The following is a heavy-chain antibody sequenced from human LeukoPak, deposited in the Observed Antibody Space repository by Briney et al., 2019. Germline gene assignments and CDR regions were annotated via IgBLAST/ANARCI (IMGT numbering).Heavy chain of an antibody. CDR1: GFTFTSSA. Sequence: TSVKVSCKASGFTFTSSAVQWVRQARGQRLEWIGWIVVGSGNTNYAQKFQERVTITRDMSTSTAYMELSSLRSEDTAVYYCARERTYCSSTSCSPAGAFDIWGQGTMVTVSS. CDR3: ARERTYCSSTSCSPAGAFDI. D-gene: IGHD2-2*01. V-gene: IGHV1-58*01. CDR2: IVVGSGNT. J-gene: IGHJ3*02.